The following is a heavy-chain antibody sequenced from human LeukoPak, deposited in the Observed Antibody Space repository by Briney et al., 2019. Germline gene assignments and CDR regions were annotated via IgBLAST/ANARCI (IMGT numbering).Heavy chain of an antibody. D-gene: IGHD3-22*01. CDR1: GYTFTSYG. V-gene: IGHV1-18*01. CDR3: ARGPGGRSGYYPLEDYFYYYYMDV. CDR2: ISAYNGNT. J-gene: IGHJ6*03. Sequence: ASVKVSCKASGYTFTSYGISWVRQAPGQGLEWMGWISAYNGNTNYPQKLQGRVTMTTDTSTSTAYMELRSLRSDDTAVYYCARGPGGRSGYYPLEDYFYYYYMDVWGKGTTVTVSS.